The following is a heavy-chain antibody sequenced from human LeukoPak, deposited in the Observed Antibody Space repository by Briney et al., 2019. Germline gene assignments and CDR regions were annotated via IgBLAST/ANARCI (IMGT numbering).Heavy chain of an antibody. CDR3: ARGSRSGSIAAFLRY. CDR1: GGSSSGYY. D-gene: IGHD6-6*01. Sequence: SETLSLTCAVYGGSSSGYYWSWIRQPPGKGLEWIGEINHSGSTNYNPSLKSRVTISVDTSKNQFSLKLSSVTAADTAVYYCARGSRSGSIAAFLRYWGQGTLVTVSS. CDR2: INHSGST. J-gene: IGHJ4*02. V-gene: IGHV4-34*01.